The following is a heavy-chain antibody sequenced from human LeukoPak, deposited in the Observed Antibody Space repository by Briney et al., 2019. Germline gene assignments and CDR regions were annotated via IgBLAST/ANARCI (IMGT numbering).Heavy chain of an antibody. D-gene: IGHD3-16*01. J-gene: IGHJ4*02. Sequence: SETLSLTCAVYGGSFSGYYWSWIRQPPGKGLEWIGEINHSGSTNYNPSLKSRVTISVDTSKNQFSLKLTSETAADTALYSCARDVDGLIDYWGQGTLVTVSS. CDR2: INHSGST. V-gene: IGHV4-34*01. CDR1: GGSFSGYY. CDR3: ARDVDGLIDY.